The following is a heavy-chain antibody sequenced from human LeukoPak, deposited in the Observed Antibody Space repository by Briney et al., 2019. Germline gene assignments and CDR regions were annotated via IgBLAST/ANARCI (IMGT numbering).Heavy chain of an antibody. CDR2: IIPIFGTA. Sequence: ASVKVSCKASGGTFSSYAISWVRQAPGLGLEWMGGIIPIFGTANYAQKFQGRVTITADESTSTAYMELSSLRSEDTAVYYCARRVSRSYYDSSGYGGWYFDLWGRGTLVTVSS. CDR3: ARRVSRSYYDSSGYGGWYFDL. J-gene: IGHJ2*01. CDR1: GGTFSSYA. D-gene: IGHD3-22*01. V-gene: IGHV1-69*01.